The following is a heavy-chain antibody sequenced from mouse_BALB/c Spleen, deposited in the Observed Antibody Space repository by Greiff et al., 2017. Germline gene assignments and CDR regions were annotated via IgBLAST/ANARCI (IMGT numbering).Heavy chain of an antibody. CDR3: ARDRHGNYAWYFDV. CDR2: ICYSGST. Sequence: EVKLQESGPSLVKPSQTLSLTCSVTGDSITSGYWNWVRQFPGNKLEYMGNICYSGSTYYNPSLKSRISITRDTSKNQYYLQLNSVTTEDTATYYCARDRHGNYAWYFDVWGAGTTVNVSA. CDR1: GDSITSGY. D-gene: IGHD2-1*01. J-gene: IGHJ1*01. V-gene: IGHV3-8*02.